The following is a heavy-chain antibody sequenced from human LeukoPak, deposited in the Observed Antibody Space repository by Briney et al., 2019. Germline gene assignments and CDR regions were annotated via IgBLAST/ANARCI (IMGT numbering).Heavy chain of an antibody. J-gene: IGHJ3*02. Sequence: ASVKVSCKTSGYTFTDYNLHWVRQAPGQRLEWMGIIKPSGGDTSYAQTFQGRVFMTRDTSTSTVCMELSSLKSEDTAVYYCARVRDGYNDAYDIWGQGTMVTVSS. D-gene: IGHD5-24*01. CDR2: IKPSGGDT. V-gene: IGHV1-46*01. CDR3: ARVRDGYNDAYDI. CDR1: GYTFTDYN.